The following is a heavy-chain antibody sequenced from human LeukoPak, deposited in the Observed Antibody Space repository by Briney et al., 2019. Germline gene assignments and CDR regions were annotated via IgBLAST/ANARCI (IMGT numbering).Heavy chain of an antibody. CDR1: GGSISSYY. Sequence: SETLSLTCTVSGGSISSYYWSWIRQPPGKGLEWIGYIYYSGSTYYNPSLKSRVTISVDTSKNQFSLKLSSVTAADTAVYYCASWKVPYYYGSGSYNNYWGQGTLVTVSS. D-gene: IGHD3-10*01. CDR2: IYYSGST. J-gene: IGHJ4*02. V-gene: IGHV4-59*08. CDR3: ASWKVPYYYGSGSYNNY.